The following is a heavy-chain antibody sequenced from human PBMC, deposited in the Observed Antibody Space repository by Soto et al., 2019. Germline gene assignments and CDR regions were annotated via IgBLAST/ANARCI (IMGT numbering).Heavy chain of an antibody. CDR2: TSYDGSNK. CDR3: ARDRGSGSYSQNYGMDV. D-gene: IGHD3-10*01. V-gene: IGHV3-30-3*01. Sequence: QVQLVESGGGVVQPGRSLRLSCAASGFTFSSYGMHWVRQAPGKGLEWVAVTSYDGSNKYYADSVKGRFTISRDNSKNTLYLQMNSLRAEDTAVYYCARDRGSGSYSQNYGMDVWGQGTTVTVSS. CDR1: GFTFSSYG. J-gene: IGHJ6*02.